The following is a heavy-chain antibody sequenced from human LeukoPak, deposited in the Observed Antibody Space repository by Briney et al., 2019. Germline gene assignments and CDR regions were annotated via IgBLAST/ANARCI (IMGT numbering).Heavy chain of an antibody. J-gene: IGHJ4*02. CDR2: IYYSGST. V-gene: IGHV4-30-4*01. CDR1: GGSISSGDYY. Sequence: PSQTLSLTCTVSGGSISSGDYYWSWIRQPPGKGLEWVGYIYYSGSTYYNPSLKSRVTISVDTSKNQISLKLSSVTAADTAVYYCARADITMVRGVNFLDYWGQGTLVTVSS. CDR3: ARADITMVRGVNFLDY. D-gene: IGHD3-10*01.